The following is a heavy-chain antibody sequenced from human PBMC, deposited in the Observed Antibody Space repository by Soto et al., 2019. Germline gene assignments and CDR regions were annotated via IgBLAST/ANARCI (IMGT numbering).Heavy chain of an antibody. Sequence: SVKVSGKASGFTFTSSAVQWVRQARGQRLEWIGWIVVGSGNTNYAQKFQERVTITRDMSTSTAYMELSSLRSEDTAVYYCAAEKGIAVAGSRIYYGMDVWGQGTTVTVSS. J-gene: IGHJ6*02. CDR3: AAEKGIAVAGSRIYYGMDV. V-gene: IGHV1-58*01. CDR1: GFTFTSSA. CDR2: IVVGSGNT. D-gene: IGHD6-19*01.